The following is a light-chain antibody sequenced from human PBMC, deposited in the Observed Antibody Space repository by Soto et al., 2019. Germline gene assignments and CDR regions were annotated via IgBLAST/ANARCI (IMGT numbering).Light chain of an antibody. Sequence: DIVMTQSPLSLPVTPGEPASISCRSSQSVSSNLAWYQQKPGQAPRLLIYGASTRATGIPARFSGSGSGTEFTLTISSLQSEDFAVYYCQQYNNWPPVTFGQGTKVEIK. V-gene: IGKV3-15*01. CDR2: GAS. CDR1: QSVSSN. J-gene: IGKJ1*01. CDR3: QQYNNWPPVT.